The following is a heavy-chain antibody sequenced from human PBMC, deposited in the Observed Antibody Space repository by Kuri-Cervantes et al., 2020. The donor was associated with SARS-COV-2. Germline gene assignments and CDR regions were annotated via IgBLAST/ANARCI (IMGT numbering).Heavy chain of an antibody. J-gene: IGHJ4*02. D-gene: IGHD2-15*01. CDR1: RFTFNNYA. V-gene: IGHV3-23*01. Sequence: GESLKISCAASRFTFNNYAMSWVRQAPGKGLEWVSGISGSGDNTYYADSVKGRFTISRDNFKNTVYLQMNSLRAEDTAVCYCARDLSAGMASGGGYRWGQGTLVTVSS. CDR3: ARDLSAGMASGGGYR. CDR2: ISGSGDNT.